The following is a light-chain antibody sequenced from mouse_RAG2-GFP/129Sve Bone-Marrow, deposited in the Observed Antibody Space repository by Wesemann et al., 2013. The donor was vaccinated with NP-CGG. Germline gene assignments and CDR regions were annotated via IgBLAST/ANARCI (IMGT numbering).Light chain of an antibody. CDR3: FQGSGYPLT. CDR1: SSVSY. V-gene: IGKV4-63*01. CDR2: DTS. J-gene: IGKJ5*01. Sequence: ILLTQSPAIMSASPGEKVTMTCSASSSVSYMHWYQQKSSTSPKLWIYDTSKLASGVPGRFSGSGSGNSYSLTISSMEAEDVATYYCFQGSGYPLTFGAGTKLELK.